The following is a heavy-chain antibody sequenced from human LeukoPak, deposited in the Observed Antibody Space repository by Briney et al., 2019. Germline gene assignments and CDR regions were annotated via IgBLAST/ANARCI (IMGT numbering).Heavy chain of an antibody. CDR2: IYYSGST. CDR3: ARRVGRGYFDY. CDR1: GGSISSSSYY. J-gene: IGHJ4*02. V-gene: IGHV4-39*07. Sequence: SETLSLTCTVSGGSISSSSYYWGWIRQPPGKGLEWIGSIYYSGSTYYNPSLKSRVTISVDTSKNQFSLKLSSVTAADTAVYYCARRVGRGYFDYWGQGTLVTVSS. D-gene: IGHD2-15*01.